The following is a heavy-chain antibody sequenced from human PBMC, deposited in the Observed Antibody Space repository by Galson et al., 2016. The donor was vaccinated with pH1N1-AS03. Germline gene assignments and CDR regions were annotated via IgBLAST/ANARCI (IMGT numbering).Heavy chain of an antibody. CDR2: INQDENEK. V-gene: IGHV3-7*03. D-gene: IGHD2-21*01. CDR1: GFTFKSYW. Sequence: SLRLSCAASGFTFKSYWMSWARQAPGKGLEWVANINQDENEKYCVDSVKGRFTISRDNAKNSLYLEMNSLRAEDTALYYCARESTGTEHIVVVNGCYAYYYMDVWGKGTTVTVSS. CDR3: ARESTGTEHIVVVNGCYAYYYMDV. J-gene: IGHJ6*03.